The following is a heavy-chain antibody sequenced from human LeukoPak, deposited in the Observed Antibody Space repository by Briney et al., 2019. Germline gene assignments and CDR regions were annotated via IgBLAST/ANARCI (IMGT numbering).Heavy chain of an antibody. CDR2: IYYSGSP. CDR3: ARVPRDGYPHGAFDY. D-gene: IGHD5-24*01. J-gene: IGHJ4*02. CDR1: CGFISMYY. Sequence: AETVSLTRTLYCGFISMYYGSWTRQPPGEGLECIGYIYYSGSPNYNPPRKGRVTISVDTSKNQFSLTMSSVTAADTAVYYCARVPRDGYPHGAFDYWGQGTLVTVSS. V-gene: IGHV4-59*01.